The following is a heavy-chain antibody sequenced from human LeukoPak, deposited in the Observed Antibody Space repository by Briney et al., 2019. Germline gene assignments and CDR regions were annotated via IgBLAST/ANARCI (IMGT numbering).Heavy chain of an antibody. CDR1: GFTFSSYS. J-gene: IGHJ4*02. CDR3: ARDSMAAAGTVDY. V-gene: IGHV3-21*01. D-gene: IGHD6-13*01. Sequence: GGSLRLSCAASGFTFSSYSMNWVRLAPGKGLEWVSSISSSSSYIYYADSVEGRFTISRDNAKNSLYLQMNSLRAEDTAVYYCARDSMAAAGTVDYWGQGTLVTVSS. CDR2: ISSSSSYI.